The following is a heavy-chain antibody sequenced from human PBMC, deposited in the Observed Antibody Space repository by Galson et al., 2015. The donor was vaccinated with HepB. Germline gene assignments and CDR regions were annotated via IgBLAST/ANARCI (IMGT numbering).Heavy chain of an antibody. CDR3: ARRYSGYFDL. CDR1: GFTFSTYT. Sequence: SLRLSCAASGFTFSTYTMSWVRQAPGKGLEWVSAIISGGNTYYIDSVKGRFTISRDNSKNTLYLQMNSLRVEDTAVYFCARRYSGYFDLWGRGTLVTVSS. CDR2: IISGGNT. V-gene: IGHV3-23*01. J-gene: IGHJ4*02. D-gene: IGHD1-26*01.